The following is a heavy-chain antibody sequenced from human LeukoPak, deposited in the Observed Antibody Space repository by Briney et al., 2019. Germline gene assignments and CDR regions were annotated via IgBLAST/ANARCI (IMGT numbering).Heavy chain of an antibody. Sequence: ASVKVSCKASGGTFSSYAISWVRQAPGQGLEWMGWISAYNGNTNYAQKLQGRVTMTTDTSTSTAYMELRSLRSDDTAVYYCARVFIVVVTARSGSFDYWGQGTLVTVSS. D-gene: IGHD2-21*02. CDR1: GGTFSSYA. CDR2: ISAYNGNT. J-gene: IGHJ4*02. V-gene: IGHV1-18*01. CDR3: ARVFIVVVTARSGSFDY.